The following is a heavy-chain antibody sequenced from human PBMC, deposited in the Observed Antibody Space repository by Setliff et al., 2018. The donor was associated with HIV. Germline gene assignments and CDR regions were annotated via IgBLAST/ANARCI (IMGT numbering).Heavy chain of an antibody. CDR1: GYTFIKYY. CDR2: IDPSGGST. D-gene: IGHD3-10*01. CDR3: GRDSSFGERPNWFDP. Sequence: ASVKVSCKASGYTFIKYYMHWVRQAPGQGLEWMGIIDPSGGSTRYAQKFQGRVTMTRDTSTSTVYMELSSLRSEDTAVYYCGRDSSFGERPNWFDPWGQGTLVTVSS. V-gene: IGHV1-46*01. J-gene: IGHJ5*02.